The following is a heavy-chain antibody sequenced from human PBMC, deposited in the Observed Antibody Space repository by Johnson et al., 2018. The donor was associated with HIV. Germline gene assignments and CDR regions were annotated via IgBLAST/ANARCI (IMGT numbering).Heavy chain of an antibody. D-gene: IGHD2-2*01. CDR3: ASSAHDAFDI. CDR2: LSYDGSNK. V-gene: IGHV3-30-3*01. Sequence: QMQLVESGGGLVKPGGSLRLSCAASGFTFSDYYMSWIRQAPGKGLEWVAVLSYDGSNKFYADSVKGRFTISRDNSKNTLYLQMNSLRAEDTAVYYCASSAHDAFDIWGQGTMVTVSS. J-gene: IGHJ3*02. CDR1: GFTFSDYY.